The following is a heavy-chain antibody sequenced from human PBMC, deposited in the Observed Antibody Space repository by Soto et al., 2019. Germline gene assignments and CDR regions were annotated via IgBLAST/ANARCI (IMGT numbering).Heavy chain of an antibody. V-gene: IGHV4-39*01. CDR2: IYYSGST. J-gene: IGHJ6*03. Sequence: QLQLQESGPGLVKPSETLSLTCTVSGGSISSSSYYWGWIRQPPGKGLEWIGSIYYSGSTYYNPSLKSRVTISVDTSKNQFSLKLSSVTAADTAVYYCARRNYDFWSGNYYYYMDVWGKGTTVTVSS. D-gene: IGHD3-3*01. CDR1: GGSISSSSYY. CDR3: ARRNYDFWSGNYYYYMDV.